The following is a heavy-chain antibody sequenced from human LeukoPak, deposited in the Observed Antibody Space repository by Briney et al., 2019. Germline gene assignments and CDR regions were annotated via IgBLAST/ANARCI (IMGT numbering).Heavy chain of an antibody. J-gene: IGHJ4*02. Sequence: GGSLRLSCAASGFTVSGNYMSWVRQAPGKGLEWVSVIYGGGSTYYADSVKGRFTISRDNSKNTLYLQMNSLRAEDTAVYYCARDNYYDSSGYFPFDYWGQGTLVTVSS. D-gene: IGHD3-22*01. CDR1: GFTVSGNY. CDR2: IYGGGST. CDR3: ARDNYYDSSGYFPFDY. V-gene: IGHV3-66*01.